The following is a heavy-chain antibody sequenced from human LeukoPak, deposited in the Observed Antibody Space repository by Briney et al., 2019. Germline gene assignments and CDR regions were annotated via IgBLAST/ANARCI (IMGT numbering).Heavy chain of an antibody. CDR3: ARDLFSRMAYGGLCSGGSCYPSDAFDI. CDR1: GFTFSDYY. Sequence: PGGSLRLSCAASGFTFSDYYMSWIRQAPGKGLEWVSYISSSGSTIYYADSVKGRFTISRDNAKNSLYLQMNSLRAEDTAVYYCARDLFSRMAYGGLCSGGSCYPSDAFDIWGQGTMVTVSS. D-gene: IGHD2-15*01. J-gene: IGHJ3*02. V-gene: IGHV3-11*01. CDR2: ISSSGSTI.